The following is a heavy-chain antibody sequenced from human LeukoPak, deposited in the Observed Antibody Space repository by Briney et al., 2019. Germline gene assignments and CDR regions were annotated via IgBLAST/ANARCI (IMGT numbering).Heavy chain of an antibody. CDR1: GFTFSSYA. V-gene: IGHV3-23*01. D-gene: IGHD3-10*01. CDR3: AKADGSGSYDKKGNYAFDI. J-gene: IGHJ3*02. CDR2: ISGSGGST. Sequence: PGGSLRLSCAASGFTFSSYAMSWVRQAPGKGLEWVSAISGSGGSTSYADSVRGRFTISRDNSTTTLYLQMNSLRAEDTAGYYCAKADGSGSYDKKGNYAFDIWGQGTMVTVSS.